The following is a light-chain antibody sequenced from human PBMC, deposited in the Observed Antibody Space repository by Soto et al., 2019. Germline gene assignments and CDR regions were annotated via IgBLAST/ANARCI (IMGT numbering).Light chain of an antibody. V-gene: IGKV3-15*01. CDR3: QQDSSWSPT. CDR2: GAS. Sequence: EIVMTQSPATLSVSPGERVTLSCRASQDIRSSLAWYQQKPGQAPRLLIYGASIRATGVPATFSGSGSGTEFTLSISSMQSAYLGVYDCQQDSSWSPTFGGGTKG. J-gene: IGKJ4*01. CDR1: QDIRSS.